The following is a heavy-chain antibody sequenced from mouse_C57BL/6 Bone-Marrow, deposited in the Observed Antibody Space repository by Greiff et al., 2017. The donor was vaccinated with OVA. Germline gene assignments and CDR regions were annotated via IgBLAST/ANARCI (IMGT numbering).Heavy chain of an antibody. D-gene: IGHD2-3*01. V-gene: IGHV5-9*01. Sequence: EVKVVESGGGLVKPGGSLKLSCAASGFTFSSYTMSWVRQTPEKRLEWVATISGGGGNTYYPDSVKGRFPISRANAKNPLYLQMSRRKSEDPALYYCARNYDWYYNWYFDVWGTGTTVTVSS. J-gene: IGHJ1*03. CDR2: ISGGGGNT. CDR1: GFTFSSYT. CDR3: ARNYDWYYNWYFDV.